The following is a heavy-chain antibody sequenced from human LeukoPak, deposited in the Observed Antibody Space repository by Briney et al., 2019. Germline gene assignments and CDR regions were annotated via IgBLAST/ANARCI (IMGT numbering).Heavy chain of an antibody. CDR1: GGSFSGYY. CDR2: INHSGST. D-gene: IGHD3-3*01. J-gene: IGHJ4*02. Sequence: SETLSPTCAVYGGSFSGYYWSWIRQPPGKGLEWIGEINHSGSTNYNPSLKSRVTISVDTSKNQFSLKLSSVTAADTAVYYCARGTRYNTIFGVVTPFDYWGQGTLVTVSS. CDR3: ARGTRYNTIFGVVTPFDY. V-gene: IGHV4-34*01.